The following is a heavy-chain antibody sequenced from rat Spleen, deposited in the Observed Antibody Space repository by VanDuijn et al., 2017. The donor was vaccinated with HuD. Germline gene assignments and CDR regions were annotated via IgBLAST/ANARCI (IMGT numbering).Heavy chain of an antibody. CDR1: GLSFSDYY. Sequence: EVQLVESDGGLVQPGRSLKLSCAASGLSFSDYYMAWVRQAPKKGLEWVAYISYDGGSTYYRDSVKGRFTISRDNAKSTLYLQMDSLRSEDTAIYYCARPTTGIPFNYWGQGVMVTVSS. D-gene: IGHD1-9*01. V-gene: IGHV5-7*01. J-gene: IGHJ2*01. CDR2: ISYDGGST. CDR3: ARPTTGIPFNY.